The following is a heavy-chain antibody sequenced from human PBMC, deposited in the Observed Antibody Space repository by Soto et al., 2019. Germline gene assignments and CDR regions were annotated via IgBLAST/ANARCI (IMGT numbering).Heavy chain of an antibody. CDR2: ISGNGGST. D-gene: IGHD5-12*01. CDR1: GFTFSSYA. Sequence: GGSLRLSCAASGFTFSSYAMSWVRQAPGKGLEWVSAISGNGGSTYYADSVKGRFTISRDNSKNTLYLQMNSLRAEDTAVYYCAKDGHSGYDYFDYWGQGTLVTVSS. CDR3: AKDGHSGYDYFDY. V-gene: IGHV3-23*01. J-gene: IGHJ4*02.